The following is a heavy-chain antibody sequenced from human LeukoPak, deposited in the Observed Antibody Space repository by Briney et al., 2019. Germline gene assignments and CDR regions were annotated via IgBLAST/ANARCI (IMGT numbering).Heavy chain of an antibody. Sequence: SETLSLTCAVYGGSFSGYYWSWIRQPPGKGLEWIGEINHSGSTNYNPSLKSRVTISVDTSKNQFYLKLSSVTTADTAGYYCASGELYYFDYWGQGTLVTVSS. CDR2: INHSGST. CDR3: ASGELYYFDY. D-gene: IGHD3-10*01. V-gene: IGHV4-34*01. CDR1: GGSFSGYY. J-gene: IGHJ4*02.